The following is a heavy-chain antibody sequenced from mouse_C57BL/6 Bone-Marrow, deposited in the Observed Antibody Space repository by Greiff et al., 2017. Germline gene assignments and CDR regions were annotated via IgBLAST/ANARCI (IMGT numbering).Heavy chain of an antibody. CDR3: ARDGYSYYYYAMDY. J-gene: IGHJ4*01. D-gene: IGHD2-3*01. CDR1: GFTFSSYA. Sequence: EVQLVESGGGLVKPGGYLKLSCAASGFTFSSYAMSWVRQTPEKRLEWVATISDGGSYTYYPDNVKGRFTISRENAKNNLYLQMSHLKSEDTAMYYCARDGYSYYYYAMDYWGQGTSVTVSS. CDR2: ISDGGSYT. V-gene: IGHV5-4*01.